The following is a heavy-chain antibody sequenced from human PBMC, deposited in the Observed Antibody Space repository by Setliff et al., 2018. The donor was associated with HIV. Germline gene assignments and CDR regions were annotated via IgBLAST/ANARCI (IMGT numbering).Heavy chain of an antibody. Sequence: SVKVSCKASGGAFSTYAISWVRQAPGQGLEWMGGIIPSLGAADYAQKFQGRVSLTTDESTSTAYLELTSLRSDDTAMYYCARDVVVVTAAHFYFDYWGQGTLVTVSS. D-gene: IGHD2-2*01. CDR1: GGAFSTYA. V-gene: IGHV1-69*05. CDR3: ARDVVVVTAAHFYFDY. J-gene: IGHJ4*02. CDR2: IIPSLGAA.